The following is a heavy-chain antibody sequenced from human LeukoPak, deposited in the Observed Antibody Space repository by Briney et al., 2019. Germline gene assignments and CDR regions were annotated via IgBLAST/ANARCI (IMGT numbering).Heavy chain of an antibody. CDR3: ATGGASGWFDP. J-gene: IGHJ5*02. CDR1: GGTFSSYA. V-gene: IGHV1-69*06. D-gene: IGHD1-26*01. CDR2: IIPIFGTA. Sequence: GSSVKVSCKASGGTFSSYAISWVRQAPGQGLEWMGGIIPIFGTANYAQKFQGRVTMTEDTSTDTAYMELSSLRSEDTAVYYCATGGASGWFDPWGQGTLVTVSS.